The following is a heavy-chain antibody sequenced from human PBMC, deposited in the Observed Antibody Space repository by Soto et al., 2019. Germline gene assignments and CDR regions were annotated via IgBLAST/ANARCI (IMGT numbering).Heavy chain of an antibody. Sequence: QVQLVESGGGVVQPGRSLRLSCAASGFTFSSYAMHWVRQAPGKGLEWVAGISYDGSNKYYADSVKGRFTISRDNSKNSLYLQMNSLRAEDTAVYYCARGDCSGGSCYSLWDYYYGMDVWGQGTTVTVSS. CDR1: GFTFSSYA. CDR2: ISYDGSNK. V-gene: IGHV3-30-3*01. CDR3: ARGDCSGGSCYSLWDYYYGMDV. J-gene: IGHJ6*02. D-gene: IGHD2-15*01.